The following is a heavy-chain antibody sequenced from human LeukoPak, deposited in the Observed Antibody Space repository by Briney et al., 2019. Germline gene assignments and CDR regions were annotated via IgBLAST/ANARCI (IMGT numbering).Heavy chain of an antibody. CDR3: ARDRRGNWYFDL. Sequence: GGSLRLSCAASGFTFSSYSMNWVRQAPGKGLEWVSSISSSSSYIYYADSVKGRFTISRDNAKNSLYLQMNSLRAGDTAVYYCARDRRGNWYFDLWGRGTLVTVSS. J-gene: IGHJ2*01. CDR1: GFTFSSYS. CDR2: ISSSSSYI. V-gene: IGHV3-21*01.